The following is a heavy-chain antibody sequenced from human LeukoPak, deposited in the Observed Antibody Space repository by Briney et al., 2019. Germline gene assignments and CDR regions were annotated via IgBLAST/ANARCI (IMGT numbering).Heavy chain of an antibody. D-gene: IGHD6-13*01. CDR2: FDPEDGET. CDR3: ATDPWGYRNIAIAAAGNSRGNDY. V-gene: IGHV1-24*01. CDR1: GYTFTSYY. J-gene: IGHJ4*02. Sequence: ASVKVSCKASGYTFTSYYMHWVRQAPGKGLEWMGGFDPEDGETIYAQKFQGRVTMTEDTSTDTAYMELSSLRSEDTAVYYCATDPWGYRNIAIAAAGNSRGNDYWGQGTLVTVSS.